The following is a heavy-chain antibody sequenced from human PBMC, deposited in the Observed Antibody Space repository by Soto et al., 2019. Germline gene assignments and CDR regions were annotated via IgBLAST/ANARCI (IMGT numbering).Heavy chain of an antibody. CDR2: VSDSGAKT. J-gene: IGHJ4*02. V-gene: IGHV3-23*01. CDR1: GFTFSIYS. Sequence: GGSLRLSCAASGFTFSIYSMNWVRQAPGKGLEWVSGVSDSGAKTYYADSVKGRFTVSRDNSKNTLYLEMKSLRAEDTAVYYCAKDFQFGGSGTGYFDNWGQGTLVTVSS. D-gene: IGHD3-10*01. CDR3: AKDFQFGGSGTGYFDN.